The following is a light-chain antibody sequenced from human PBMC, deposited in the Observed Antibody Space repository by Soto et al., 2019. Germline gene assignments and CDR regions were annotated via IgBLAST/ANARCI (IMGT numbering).Light chain of an antibody. Sequence: DIVLALSPGTLSLSPGERATLSCRASQSVSSSYLAWYQQKPGQAPRLLIYGASSRATGIPDRFSGSGSGTDFTLTISRLEPEDFGVYYCLQYGSSPGTFGQGTKLEIK. CDR1: QSVSSSY. J-gene: IGKJ1*01. CDR2: GAS. CDR3: LQYGSSPGT. V-gene: IGKV3-20*01.